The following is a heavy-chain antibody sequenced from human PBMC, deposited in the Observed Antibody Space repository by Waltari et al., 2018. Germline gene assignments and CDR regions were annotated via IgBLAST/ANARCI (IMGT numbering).Heavy chain of an antibody. CDR2: ISSNGGST. J-gene: IGHJ1*01. D-gene: IGHD6-19*01. Sequence: EVQLVESGGGLVQPGGSLRLSCAASGFTFSSYAMHWVRQAPGKGLEYVSAISSNGGSTYYADSVKGRFTISRDNSKNTLYLQMGSLRAEDMAVYYWARGSGWFQHWGQGTLVTVSS. V-gene: IGHV3-64*07. CDR1: GFTFSSYA. CDR3: ARGSGWFQH.